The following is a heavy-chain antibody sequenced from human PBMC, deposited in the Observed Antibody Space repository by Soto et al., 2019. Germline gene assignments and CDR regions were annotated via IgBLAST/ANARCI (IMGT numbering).Heavy chain of an antibody. CDR2: INPNSGGT. J-gene: IGHJ6*02. Sequence: ASVKVSCKASGYTFTGYYMHWVRQAPGQGLEWMGWINPNSGGTHYAQKFQGWVTMTRDTSISTAYMELSRLRSDGTTVYYCARTYHYDSGGRTYFYYVMAVWGQGTTVTVSS. D-gene: IGHD3-22*01. V-gene: IGHV1-2*04. CDR3: ARTYHYDSGGRTYFYYVMAV. CDR1: GYTFTGYY.